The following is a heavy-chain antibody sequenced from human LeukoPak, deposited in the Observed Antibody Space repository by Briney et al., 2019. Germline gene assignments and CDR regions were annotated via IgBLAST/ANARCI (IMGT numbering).Heavy chain of an antibody. D-gene: IGHD2-2*01. Sequence: GASVKVSGKASGYTFTSYAMNWVRQAPGQGLEWMGWINTNTGNPTYAQGFTGRFVFSLDTPVSTAYLQIGSLKAEDTAVYYCARDIRSTSLNWFDPWGQGTLVTVSS. CDR3: ARDIRSTSLNWFDP. V-gene: IGHV7-4-1*01. CDR2: INTNTGNP. CDR1: GYTFTSYA. J-gene: IGHJ5*02.